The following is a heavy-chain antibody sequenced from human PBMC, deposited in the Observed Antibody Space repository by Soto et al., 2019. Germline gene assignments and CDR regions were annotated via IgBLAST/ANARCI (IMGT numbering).Heavy chain of an antibody. J-gene: IGHJ3*01. CDR2: VHSDATTT. D-gene: IGHD3-10*01. Sequence: EVQLVESGGGLVQPGESLRLSCAASGFTFDYYWMHWVRQAPGKGLVWVSRVHSDATTTTYADSVKGRFTISRDNARNTVSLQMISLRAEDTAIYYCARGDRGGFDLWGHGTVVTVSS. CDR3: ARGDRGGFDL. CDR1: GFTFDYYW. V-gene: IGHV3-74*01.